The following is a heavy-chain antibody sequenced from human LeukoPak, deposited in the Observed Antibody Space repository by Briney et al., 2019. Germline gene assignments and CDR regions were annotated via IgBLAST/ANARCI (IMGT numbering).Heavy chain of an antibody. Sequence: ASVKVSCKVSGYTLTELSIYWVRQAPGKGLEWMGGFDPEDGETIYAQKFQGRVTMTEDTSTDTAYMELSSLKSEDTAVYYCATKEGDYWGQGTLVTVSS. CDR3: ATKEGDY. V-gene: IGHV1-24*01. CDR1: GYTLTELS. J-gene: IGHJ4*02. CDR2: FDPEDGET.